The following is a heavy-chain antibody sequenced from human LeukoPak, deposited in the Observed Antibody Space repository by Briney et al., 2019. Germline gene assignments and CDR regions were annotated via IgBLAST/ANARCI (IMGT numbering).Heavy chain of an antibody. CDR1: GFTFSSYD. D-gene: IGHD4-17*01. V-gene: IGHV3-30*04. CDR3: ANFHGNYGT. CDR2: ISDDGSNK. Sequence: GGSLRLPCAASGFTFSSYDMHWVRQAPGKGLEWVAGISDDGSNKYSAYSVKARFTISRDNSNNTLYLQMNSLRAKDTAVYYCANFHGNYGTWGQGTLITVSS. J-gene: IGHJ5*02.